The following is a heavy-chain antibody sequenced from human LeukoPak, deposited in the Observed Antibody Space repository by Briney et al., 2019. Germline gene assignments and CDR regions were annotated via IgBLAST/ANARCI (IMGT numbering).Heavy chain of an antibody. CDR1: GYTFTSYD. CDR3: ARGHSGYYYMDV. D-gene: IGHD6-19*01. Sequence: ASVKVSCKASGYTFTSYDINWVRQATGQGLEWMGWMNPNSGNTGYAQKFQGRVTITRNTSISTAYMELSSLRSEDTAVYYCARGHSGYYYMDVWGKGTTVTVSS. J-gene: IGHJ6*03. CDR2: MNPNSGNT. V-gene: IGHV1-8*03.